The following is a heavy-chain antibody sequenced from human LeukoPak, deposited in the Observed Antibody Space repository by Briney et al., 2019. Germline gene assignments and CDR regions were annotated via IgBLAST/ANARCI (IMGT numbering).Heavy chain of an antibody. J-gene: IGHJ6*03. CDR2: ISGSGGST. V-gene: IGHV3-23*01. CDR3: ARRGTRGYSYGYFYYYYYMDV. CDR1: GFTFSSYA. Sequence: GGSLRLSCAASGFTFSSYAMSWVRQAPGKGLEWVSAISGSGGSTYYADSVKGRFTISRDNSKNTLYLQMNSLRAEDTAVYYCARRGTRGYSYGYFYYYYYMDVWGKGTTVTISS. D-gene: IGHD5-18*01.